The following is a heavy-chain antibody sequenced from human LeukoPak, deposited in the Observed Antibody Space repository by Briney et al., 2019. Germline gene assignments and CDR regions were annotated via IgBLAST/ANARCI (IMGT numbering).Heavy chain of an antibody. Sequence: GASVKVSCKASGYTFTGYYMRWVRQAPGQGLEWMGWINPNSGGTNYAQKFQGRVTMTRDTSISTAYMELSRLRSDDTAVYYCARAGYCSSTSCYSLGTFDYWGQGTLVTVSS. D-gene: IGHD2-2*02. J-gene: IGHJ4*02. V-gene: IGHV1-2*02. CDR1: GYTFTGYY. CDR2: INPNSGGT. CDR3: ARAGYCSSTSCYSLGTFDY.